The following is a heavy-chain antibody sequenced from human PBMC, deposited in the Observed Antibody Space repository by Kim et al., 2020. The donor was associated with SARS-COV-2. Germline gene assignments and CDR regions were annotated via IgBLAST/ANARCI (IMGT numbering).Heavy chain of an antibody. V-gene: IGHV3-15*01. D-gene: IGHD1-26*01. CDR3: TTDLRLRVGATYV. J-gene: IGHJ4*02. Sequence: GGSLRLSCAASGFTFSNAWMSWVRQAPGKGLEWVGRIKSKTDGGTTDYAAPVKGRFTISRDDSKNTLYLQMNSLKTEDTAVYYCTTDLRLRVGATYVWGQGTLVTVSS. CDR2: IKSKTDGGTT. CDR1: GFTFSNAW.